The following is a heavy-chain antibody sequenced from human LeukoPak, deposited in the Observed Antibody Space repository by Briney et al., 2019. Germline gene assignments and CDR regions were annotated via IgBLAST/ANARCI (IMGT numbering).Heavy chain of an antibody. CDR1: GFTFSNDG. CDR2: IWYDGSNK. J-gene: IGHJ6*03. V-gene: IGHV3-33*06. CDR3: AKVGAKGYHYYYMDV. Sequence: GGSLRLSCAASGFTFSNDGMHWGRQAPGKGLEWVAVIWYDGSNKYYADSVKGRFTISRDNSKNTLYLQMNSLRAEDTAVYYCAKVGAKGYHYYYMDVWGKGTTVTVSS.